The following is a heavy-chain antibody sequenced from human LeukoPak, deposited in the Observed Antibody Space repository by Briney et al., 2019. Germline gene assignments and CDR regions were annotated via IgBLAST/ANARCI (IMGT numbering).Heavy chain of an antibody. CDR3: TTAQYSFGRDAFDI. CDR1: GFTFSSAW. Sequence: GGSLRLSCAASGFTFSSAWMSWVRQTPGKGLEWVGRIKRKTDGGTTDYAAPVKGRFTISRDDSKNTLFLQVNSLRTEDTGVYYCTTAQYSFGRDAFDIWGHGTMVTVSS. J-gene: IGHJ3*02. V-gene: IGHV3-15*01. D-gene: IGHD5-12*01. CDR2: IKRKTDGGTT.